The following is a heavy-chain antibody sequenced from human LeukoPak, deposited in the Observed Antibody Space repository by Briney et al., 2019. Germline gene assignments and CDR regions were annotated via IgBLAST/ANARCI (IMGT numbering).Heavy chain of an antibody. CDR3: TTVKVPAWWRADC. D-gene: IGHD2-2*01. CDR1: GFTFSSYS. CDR2: ISTSTTTI. Sequence: GGSLRLSCEASGFTFSSYSMNWVRQAPGKGLEWISYISTSTTTIYYANSVKGRFTISRDNAKKSLYLQMNSLKTEDTAVYYCTTVKVPAWWRADCWGQGTLVTVSS. J-gene: IGHJ4*02. V-gene: IGHV3-48*01.